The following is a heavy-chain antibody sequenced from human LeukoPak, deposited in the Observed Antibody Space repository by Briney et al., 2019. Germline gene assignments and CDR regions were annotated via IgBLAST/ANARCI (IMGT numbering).Heavy chain of an antibody. V-gene: IGHV1-2*02. Sequence: ASVKVSCKASGYTFTGYYMHWVRQAPGQGLEWMGWINPNSGGTNYAQKFQGRVTMTRDTSISTAYMELSRLRSDDTAVYYCARESDYYGSGSNFDYWGQGTLVTVSS. CDR1: GYTFTGYY. CDR3: ARESDYYGSGSNFDY. J-gene: IGHJ4*02. D-gene: IGHD3-10*01. CDR2: INPNSGGT.